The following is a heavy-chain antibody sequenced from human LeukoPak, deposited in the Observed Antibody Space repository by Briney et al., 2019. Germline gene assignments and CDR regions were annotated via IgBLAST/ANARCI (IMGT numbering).Heavy chain of an antibody. V-gene: IGHV6-1*01. CDR2: TYYRSKWYN. CDR1: GDSVSSNSAA. Sequence: SQTLSLTCAISGDSVSSNSAAWNWIRQSPSRGLEWLGRTYYRSKWYNDYAVSVKSRITINPDTSKNQFSLQLNSVTPEDTAVYYCARARGSSWPYYYYYYGMDVWGQGTTVTVSS. CDR3: ARARGSSWPYYYYYYGMDV. D-gene: IGHD6-13*01. J-gene: IGHJ6*02.